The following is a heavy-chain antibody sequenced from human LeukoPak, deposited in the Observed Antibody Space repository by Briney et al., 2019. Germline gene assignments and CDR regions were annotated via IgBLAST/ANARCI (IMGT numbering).Heavy chain of an antibody. Sequence: SVKVSCKASGGTFSSYAISWVRQAPGQGLEWMGGIIPIFGTANHAQKFQGRVTITADESTSTAYMELSSLRSEDTAVYYCARVILNYYGSGSYHPYYYGMDVWGQGTTVTVSS. D-gene: IGHD3-10*01. CDR1: GGTFSSYA. V-gene: IGHV1-69*01. CDR2: IIPIFGTA. CDR3: ARVILNYYGSGSYHPYYYGMDV. J-gene: IGHJ6*02.